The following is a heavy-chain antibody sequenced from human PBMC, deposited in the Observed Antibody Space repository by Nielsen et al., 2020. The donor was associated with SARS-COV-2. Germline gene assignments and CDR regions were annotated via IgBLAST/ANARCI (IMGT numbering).Heavy chain of an antibody. CDR3: ARGFQVSSITMIVVVITTGWFDP. J-gene: IGHJ5*02. CDR1: GGSISSSSYY. CDR2: IYYSGST. Sequence: SETLSLTCTVSGGSISSSSYYWGWIRQPPGKGLEWIGSIYYSGSTYYNPSLKSRVTISVDTPKNQFSLKLSSVTAADTAVYYCARGFQVSSITMIVVVITTGWFDPWGQGTLVTVSS. D-gene: IGHD3-22*01. V-gene: IGHV4-39*01.